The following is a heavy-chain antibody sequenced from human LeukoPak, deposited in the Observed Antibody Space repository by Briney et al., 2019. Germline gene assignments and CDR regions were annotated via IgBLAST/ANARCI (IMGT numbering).Heavy chain of an antibody. Sequence: ASVKVSCKASGYTFTSYGISWVRQAPGQGLEWMGGIIPIFGTANYAQKFQGRVTMTADKSTSTAYMELSRLRSDDTAVYYCARDLGWSYYFDYWGQGTLVTVSS. V-gene: IGHV1-69*06. J-gene: IGHJ4*02. CDR1: GYTFTSYG. CDR2: IIPIFGTA. CDR3: ARDLGWSYYFDY. D-gene: IGHD1-26*01.